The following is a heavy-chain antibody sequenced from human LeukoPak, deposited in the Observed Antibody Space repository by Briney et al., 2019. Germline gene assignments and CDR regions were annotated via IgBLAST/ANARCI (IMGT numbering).Heavy chain of an antibody. Sequence: GGSLRLSCVASGFSSTYSSWVRQAPGKGLEWVSVIYSGDSTDYADSVRGRFTISRDISKNTVYLQMNSLRPEDTAVYYCARDLWDATGYWGQGTLVTV. CDR3: ARDLWDATGY. CDR1: GFSSTY. V-gene: IGHV3-66*02. CDR2: IYSGDST. D-gene: IGHD3-3*01. J-gene: IGHJ4*02.